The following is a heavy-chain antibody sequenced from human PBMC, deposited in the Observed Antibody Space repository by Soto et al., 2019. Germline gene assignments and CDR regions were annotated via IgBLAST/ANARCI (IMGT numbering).Heavy chain of an antibody. CDR1: GGSFNSFA. CDR2: IIPIFGAA. Sequence: QVQLVQSGAEVKKPGSSVKVSCKASGGSFNSFAISWVRQAPGQGLEWMGGIIPIFGAASYGQRIQGRVTITADESTSTAFMELSSLRSEDTAVYYCATSGECGGDYYVYRMDVWGRGTTVTVSS. CDR3: ATSGECGGDYYVYRMDV. V-gene: IGHV1-69*01. D-gene: IGHD2-21*02. J-gene: IGHJ6*02.